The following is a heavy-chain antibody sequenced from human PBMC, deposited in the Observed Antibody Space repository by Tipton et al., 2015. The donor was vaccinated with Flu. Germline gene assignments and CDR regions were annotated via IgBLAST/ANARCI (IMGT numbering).Heavy chain of an antibody. V-gene: IGHV4-59*01. D-gene: IGHD5-24*01. CDR2: IYYSGST. CDR3: ARGLRDGYNPHDAFDI. Sequence: TLSLTCSVSGYSIRSAYYWSWIRQPPGKGLEWIGYIYYSGSTNYNPSLKSRVTISVDTSKNQFSLKLSSVTAADTAVYYCARGLRDGYNPHDAFDIWGQGTMVTVSS. CDR1: GYSIRSAYY. J-gene: IGHJ3*02.